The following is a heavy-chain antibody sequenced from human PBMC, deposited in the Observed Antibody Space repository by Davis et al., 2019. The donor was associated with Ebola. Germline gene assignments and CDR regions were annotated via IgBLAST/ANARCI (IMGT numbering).Heavy chain of an antibody. V-gene: IGHV3-7*01. Sequence: GESLKISCAASGFTFSSSAMSWVRQAPGKGLEWVAKIKEDGSEKLEVDSVKGRFTISRDNAKNTLYLQMNSLGAEDTALYYCASGISQGYWGQGTLVTVSS. CDR2: IKEDGSEK. J-gene: IGHJ4*02. CDR3: ASGISQGY. CDR1: GFTFSSSA. D-gene: IGHD1-14*01.